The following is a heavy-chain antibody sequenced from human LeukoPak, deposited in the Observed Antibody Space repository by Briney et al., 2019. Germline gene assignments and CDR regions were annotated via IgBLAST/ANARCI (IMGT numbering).Heavy chain of an antibody. V-gene: IGHV4-59*01. CDR1: GGSISSYY. Sequence: SETLSLTCTVSGGSISSYYWSWIRQPPGKGLECIGYIYYRGRTNYKPSLKSRGTISVDTTKNQFSLKLITVTAADTAVYYCSGGGYYGSGNDFRFDPWGQGTLVTVSS. D-gene: IGHD3-10*01. J-gene: IGHJ5*02. CDR2: IYYRGRT. CDR3: SGGGYYGSGNDFRFDP.